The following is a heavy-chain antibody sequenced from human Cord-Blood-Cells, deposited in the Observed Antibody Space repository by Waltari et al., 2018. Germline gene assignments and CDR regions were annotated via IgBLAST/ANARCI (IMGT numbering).Heavy chain of an antibody. CDR3: ARDLTGGLYYYYGMDV. Sequence: VQLVESGGGLIQPGGSLRLSCAASGFTVSSNYMSWVRQAPGKGLEWVSVMYSGGRTYYADSVKGRFTISRDNSKNTLYLQMNSLRAEDTAVYYCARDLTGGLYYYYGMDVWGQGTTVTVSS. CDR1: GFTVSSNY. J-gene: IGHJ6*02. V-gene: IGHV3-53*01. CDR2: MYSGGRT. D-gene: IGHD3-9*01.